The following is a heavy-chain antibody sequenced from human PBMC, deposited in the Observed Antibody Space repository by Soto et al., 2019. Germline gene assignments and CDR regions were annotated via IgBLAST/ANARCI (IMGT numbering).Heavy chain of an antibody. CDR2: IYSSGNT. Sequence: PSETLSLTCTVSGGSISSGGYYWSWIRQPPGKGLEWIGYIYSSGNTNYNPSLKSRVTISLDSSNNQFSLKLNSVTAADTAVYYCARGLSGAYHPFTYWGQGTLVTVSS. CDR3: ARGLSGAYHPFTY. V-gene: IGHV4-61*08. J-gene: IGHJ4*02. CDR1: GGSISSGGYY. D-gene: IGHD2-15*01.